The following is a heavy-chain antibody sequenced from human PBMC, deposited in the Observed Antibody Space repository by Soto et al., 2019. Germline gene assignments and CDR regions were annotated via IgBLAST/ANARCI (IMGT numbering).Heavy chain of an antibody. CDR2: ISADTGNT. CDR3: ARDKASQDIYGKSNWFDP. CDR1: GYTFTNYG. J-gene: IGHJ5*02. D-gene: IGHD3-3*02. Sequence: QVQLVQSGAEVKKPGASVKVSCKASGYTFTNYGVSWVRQAPGQGLEWMGWISADTGNTNYAQKLQGRVTMTTDTPKNTAYMGLGSLRLEDRAVFSCARDKASQDIYGKSNWFDPGGQGALVTVSS. V-gene: IGHV1-18*01.